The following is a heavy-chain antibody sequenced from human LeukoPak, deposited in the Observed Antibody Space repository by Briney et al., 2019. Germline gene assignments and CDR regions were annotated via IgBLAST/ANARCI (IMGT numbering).Heavy chain of an antibody. J-gene: IGHJ5*02. CDR1: GFTFTSYV. V-gene: IGHV3-30*03. CDR2: ISYDGSNK. CDR3: ARPRGAAAGTFGFDP. D-gene: IGHD6-13*01. Sequence: GGSLRLTCAASGFTFTSYVMHWVRQAPGKGLQWVALISYDGSNKYYADSVKGRFTISRDNSKNTLYLQMNSLRAEDTAVYYCARPRGAAAGTFGFDPWGQGTLVTVSS.